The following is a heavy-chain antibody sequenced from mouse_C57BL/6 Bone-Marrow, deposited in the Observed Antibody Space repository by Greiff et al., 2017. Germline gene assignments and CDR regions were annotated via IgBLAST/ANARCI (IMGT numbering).Heavy chain of an antibody. CDR1: GYTFTAYT. CDR2: FYPGSGSI. V-gene: IGHV1-62-2*01. Sequence: VKLMESGAELVKPGASVKLSCKASGYTFTAYTIHWVKQRSGQGLEWLGWFYPGSGSIKYNEKFKDKATLTANKSSSTVYLELSRLTSEDSAVYFCAIHEVYYGNYPDAMDYWGQGTSVTVSS. J-gene: IGHJ4*01. CDR3: AIHEVYYGNYPDAMDY. D-gene: IGHD2-1*01.